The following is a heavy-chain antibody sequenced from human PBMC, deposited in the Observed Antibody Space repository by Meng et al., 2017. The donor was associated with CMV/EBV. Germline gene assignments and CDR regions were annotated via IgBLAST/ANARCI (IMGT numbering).Heavy chain of an antibody. Sequence: DSVKVSCKASGYTFTSYDINWVRQATGQGLEWMGWMNPNSGKTGYAQKFQGRVTMTRNTSISTAYMELSSLRSEDTAVYSCARGADIVVVPAATDAFDIWGQGTMVTVSS. CDR1: GYTFTSYD. D-gene: IGHD2-2*01. CDR3: ARGADIVVVPAATDAFDI. V-gene: IGHV1-8*01. J-gene: IGHJ3*02. CDR2: MNPNSGKT.